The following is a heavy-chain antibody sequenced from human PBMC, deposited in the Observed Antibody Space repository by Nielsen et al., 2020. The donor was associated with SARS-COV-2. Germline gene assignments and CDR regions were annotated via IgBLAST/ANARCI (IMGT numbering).Heavy chain of an antibody. Sequence: SETLSLTCAVYGGSFSGYYWSWIRQPPGKGLEWIGEINHSGSTNYNPSLKSRVTISVDTSKNQFSLKLSSVTAADTAVYYCAREGVYCSSTSCYGPYYYYMDVWGKGTTVTVSS. V-gene: IGHV4-34*01. CDR2: INHSGST. J-gene: IGHJ6*03. CDR3: AREGVYCSSTSCYGPYYYYMDV. CDR1: GGSFSGYY. D-gene: IGHD2-2*01.